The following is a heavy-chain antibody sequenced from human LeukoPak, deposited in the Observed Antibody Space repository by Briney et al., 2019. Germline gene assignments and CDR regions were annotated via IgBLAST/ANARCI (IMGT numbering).Heavy chain of an antibody. Sequence: GGSLRLSCAASGFTFSSYSMNWVRQAPGKGLEWVSYISSSSSTIYYADSVKGRFTISRDNSKNTLYLQMNSLRPEDTAVYYCARGGKIPLAGARSPQYFQHWGQGTLVTVSS. D-gene: IGHD6-19*01. J-gene: IGHJ1*01. CDR1: GFTFSSYS. V-gene: IGHV3-48*01. CDR2: ISSSSSTI. CDR3: ARGGKIPLAGARSPQYFQH.